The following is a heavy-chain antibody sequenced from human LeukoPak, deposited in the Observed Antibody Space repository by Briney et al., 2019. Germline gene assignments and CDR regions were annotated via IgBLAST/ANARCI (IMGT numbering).Heavy chain of an antibody. Sequence: PGGSLRLSCAASGFTFTTYWMSWVRQAPGKGREWVGNINQDGVEKYYVASVRGRLTISRDNAKNSMYVQMNSLRAEDTAVYYCARGFDGYYGFDLWGQGTMVTVSS. V-gene: IGHV3-7*05. CDR1: GFTFTTYW. D-gene: IGHD5-24*01. J-gene: IGHJ3*01. CDR3: ARGFDGYYGFDL. CDR2: INQDGVEK.